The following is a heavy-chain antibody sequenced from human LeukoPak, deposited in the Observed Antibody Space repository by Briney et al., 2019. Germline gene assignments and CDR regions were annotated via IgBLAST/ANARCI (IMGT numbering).Heavy chain of an antibody. CDR3: ARDGRALDY. J-gene: IGHJ4*02. V-gene: IGHV4-59*11. Sequence: SETLSLTCTVSGGSISSHYWSWIRQPPGKGLEWIGYIYYSGSTNYNPSLKSRVTISVDTSKNQFSLKLSSVTAADTAVYYCARDGRALDYWGQGTLVTVSS. CDR2: IYYSGST. CDR1: GGSISSHY.